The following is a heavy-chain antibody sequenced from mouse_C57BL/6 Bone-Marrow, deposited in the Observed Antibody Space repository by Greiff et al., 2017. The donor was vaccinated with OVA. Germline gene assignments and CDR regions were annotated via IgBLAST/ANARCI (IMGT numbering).Heavy chain of an antibody. CDR3: ASMIYYDYDGFAY. CDR1: GFNIKNTY. J-gene: IGHJ3*01. Sequence: VQLKESVAELVRPGASVKLSCTASGFNIKNTYMHWVKQRPEQGLEWIGRIDPANGNTKYAPKFQGKATITADTSSNTAYLQLSSLTSEDTAIYYCASMIYYDYDGFAYWGQGTLVTVSA. CDR2: IDPANGNT. V-gene: IGHV14-3*01. D-gene: IGHD2-4*01.